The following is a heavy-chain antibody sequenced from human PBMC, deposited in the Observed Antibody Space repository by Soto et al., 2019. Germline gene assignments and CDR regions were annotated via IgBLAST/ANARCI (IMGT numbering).Heavy chain of an antibody. J-gene: IGHJ5*02. V-gene: IGHV1-69*13. CDR2: LIPIFGTA. D-gene: IGHD2-2*01. CDR1: GSTFSNYG. Sequence: ASVKVSCKASGSTFSNYGISCVRQAPGQGLEWMGGLIPIFGTANYAQSFQDRVTITADESTSTAYMELSSLRSEDTAVYYCARVRLTSQNIPKGWFDPWGQGTVVTSPQ. CDR3: ARVRLTSQNIPKGWFDP.